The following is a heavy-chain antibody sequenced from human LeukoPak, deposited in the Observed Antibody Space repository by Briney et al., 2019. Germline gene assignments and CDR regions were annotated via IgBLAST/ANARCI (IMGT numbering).Heavy chain of an antibody. D-gene: IGHD5-18*01. Sequence: ASVKVSCKASGYTFTSYVINWVRQAPGQGLEGMGCINPNKGNTGYAQKFQGRVTMTRNTSLGTAYMELSSLRSEDTAVYYCARVGIGYSYGYSDYWGQGTLVTVSS. CDR3: ARVGIGYSYGYSDY. CDR2: INPNKGNT. CDR1: GYTFTSYV. J-gene: IGHJ4*02. V-gene: IGHV1-8*01.